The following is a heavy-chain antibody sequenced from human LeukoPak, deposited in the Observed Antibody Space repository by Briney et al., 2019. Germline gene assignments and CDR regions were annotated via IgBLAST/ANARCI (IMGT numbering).Heavy chain of an antibody. V-gene: IGHV3-23*01. CDR2: ISGDGGRT. Sequence: QAGGSLRLSCAASGFIFSSYSMNWVRQAPGKGLEWVSGISGDGGRTWYAGSVKGRFTISRDNSKNTLSLQMNSLRAEDTAVYYCAKVNWCSASCADAWGQGTLVTVSS. CDR3: AKVNWCSASCADA. D-gene: IGHD2-2*01. J-gene: IGHJ4*02. CDR1: GFIFSSYS.